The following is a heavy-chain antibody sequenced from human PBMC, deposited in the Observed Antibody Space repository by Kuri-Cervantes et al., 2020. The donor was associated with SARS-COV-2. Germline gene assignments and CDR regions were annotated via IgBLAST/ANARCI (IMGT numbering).Heavy chain of an antibody. CDR2: IYSCGST. D-gene: IGHD1-26*01. J-gene: IGHJ5*02. CDR3: AKPDPSGSYYVGWFDP. V-gene: IGHV3-53*01. CDR1: GFTVSSNY. Sequence: GESLKISCAASGFTVSSNYMSWVRQAPGKGLEWVSVIYSCGSTYYADSVKGRFTISRDNSKNTLYLQMNSLRAEDTAVYYCAKPDPSGSYYVGWFDPWGQGTLVTVSS.